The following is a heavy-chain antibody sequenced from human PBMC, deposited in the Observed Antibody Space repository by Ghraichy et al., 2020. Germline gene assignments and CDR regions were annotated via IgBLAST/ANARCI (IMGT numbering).Heavy chain of an antibody. V-gene: IGHV3-23*01. J-gene: IGHJ4*02. D-gene: IGHD3-16*01. CDR3: ARAVHGLGANYFDY. Sequence: GGSLRLSCAASGFTFSNYAMSWVRQAPGRGLEWVSAISGGGDNTYYADSGKGRFTISRDNAKNSLYLQMNSLRAEDTAVYYCARAVHGLGANYFDYWGQGTLVTVSS. CDR2: ISGGGDNT. CDR1: GFTFSNYA.